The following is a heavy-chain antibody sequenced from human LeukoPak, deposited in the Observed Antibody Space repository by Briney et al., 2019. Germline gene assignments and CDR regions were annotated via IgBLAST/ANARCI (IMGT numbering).Heavy chain of an antibody. CDR1: GGTFSSYA. D-gene: IGHD2-2*01. Sequence: GASVKVSCKASGGTFSSYAISWVRQAPGQGLEWMGGIIPIFGTANYAQKFQGRVTITADESTSTAYMELSGLRSEDTAVYYCARSRGPAASLFDYWGQGTLVTVSS. J-gene: IGHJ4*02. V-gene: IGHV1-69*13. CDR3: ARSRGPAASLFDY. CDR2: IIPIFGTA.